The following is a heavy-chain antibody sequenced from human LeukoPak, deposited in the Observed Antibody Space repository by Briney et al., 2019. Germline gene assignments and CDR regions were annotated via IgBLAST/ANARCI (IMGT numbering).Heavy chain of an antibody. CDR3: ARLGDFWSGYYIRY. V-gene: IGHV4-59*08. Sequence: SETLSLTCTVSGFSISSYYWSWIRQPPGKGLEWIGYIYYSGSTNYNPSLKSRVTISVGTSKSQFSMKLSSVTAADTAVYYWARLGDFWSGYYIRYWGQGTLVTVSS. CDR1: GFSISSYY. J-gene: IGHJ4*02. CDR2: IYYSGST. D-gene: IGHD3-3*01.